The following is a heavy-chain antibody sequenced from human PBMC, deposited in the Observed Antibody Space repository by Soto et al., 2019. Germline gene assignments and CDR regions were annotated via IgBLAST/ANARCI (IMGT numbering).Heavy chain of an antibody. J-gene: IGHJ6*02. CDR1: GGTFSSYA. Sequence: QVQLVQSGAEVKKPGSSVKVSCKASGGTFSSYAISWVRQAPGQGLEWMGGIIPIFGTANYAQKFQGRVTITADESPSTAYRDLTGLGAEATAVYYCARAWSRAHKYSSRWYRGNLYYYYGMDVWGQGTTVTVSS. CDR2: IIPIFGTA. CDR3: ARAWSRAHKYSSRWYRGNLYYYYGMDV. V-gene: IGHV1-69*12. D-gene: IGHD6-13*01.